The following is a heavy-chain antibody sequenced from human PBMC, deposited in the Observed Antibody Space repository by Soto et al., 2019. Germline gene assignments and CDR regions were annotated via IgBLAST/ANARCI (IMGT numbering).Heavy chain of an antibody. V-gene: IGHV3-30*18. CDR3: AKEVWTARTAITNCHVDL. CDR2: ISSDGRNY. CDR1: GFTFSACA. D-gene: IGHD2-21*02. Sequence: QVQLVESGGGVVQPGRSQRLSCAASGFTFSACAMHWVRQSPGKGLEWVAVISSDGRNYYYEDSVKGRFTISRDNSKNPLYLQMDSLRAEDTAVYYCAKEVWTARTAITNCHVDLWGRGTLVTVSS. J-gene: IGHJ2*01.